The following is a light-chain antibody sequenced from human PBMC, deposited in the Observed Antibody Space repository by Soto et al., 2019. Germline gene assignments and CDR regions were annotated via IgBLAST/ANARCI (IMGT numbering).Light chain of an antibody. CDR1: QSISTF. CDR3: QQYDRYSWT. CDR2: DAS. J-gene: IGKJ1*01. V-gene: IGKV1-5*01. Sequence: DIQMTQSPSTLSASAGDTVTITCRASQSISTFLAWYQQKPGKAPKLLIFDASSLKSGVPSRFSGSGSGTEFTLTISSLQPDDFAPYDRQQYDRYSWTFGQGTKVEIK.